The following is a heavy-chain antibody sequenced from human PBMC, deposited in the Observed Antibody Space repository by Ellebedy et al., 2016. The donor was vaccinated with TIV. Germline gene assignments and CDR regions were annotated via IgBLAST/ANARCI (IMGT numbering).Heavy chain of an antibody. J-gene: IGHJ6*02. CDR1: GFTFSSYA. CDR2: ISGSGGST. Sequence: GESLKISXAASGFTFSSYAMSWVRQAPGKGLEWVSAISGSGGSTYYADSVKGRFTISRDNSKNTLYLQMNSLRAEDTAVYYCAKGYSSGWYDYYYYYGMDVWGQGTTVTVSS. V-gene: IGHV3-23*01. D-gene: IGHD6-19*01. CDR3: AKGYSSGWYDYYYYYGMDV.